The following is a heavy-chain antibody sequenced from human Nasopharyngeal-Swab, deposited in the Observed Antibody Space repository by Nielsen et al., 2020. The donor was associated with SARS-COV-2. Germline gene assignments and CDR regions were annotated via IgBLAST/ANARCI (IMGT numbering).Heavy chain of an antibody. J-gene: IGHJ4*02. Sequence: WIRQPPGKGLEWIGNIYYSGSTYYNPSLKSRVTISVDTSKNQFSLKLSSVTAADTAVYYCARAVVWVGAAPSAVWGYFDYWGQGTLVTVSS. CDR2: IYYSGST. V-gene: IGHV4-30-4*01. D-gene: IGHD2-15*01. CDR3: ARAVVWVGAAPSAVWGYFDY.